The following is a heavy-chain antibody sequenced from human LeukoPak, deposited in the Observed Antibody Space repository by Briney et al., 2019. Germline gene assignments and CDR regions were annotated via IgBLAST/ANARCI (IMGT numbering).Heavy chain of an antibody. CDR1: GYTLTELS. CDR3: ATVRYYDILTGYSFDY. V-gene: IGHV1-24*01. CDR2: FDPEDGET. Sequence: ASVKVSCKVSGYTLTELSMHWVRQAPGKGLEWMGGFDPEDGETIYAQKFQGRVTMTEDTSTDTAYMELSSLRSEDTAVYYCATVRYYDILTGYSFDYWGQGTLATVSS. D-gene: IGHD3-9*01. J-gene: IGHJ4*02.